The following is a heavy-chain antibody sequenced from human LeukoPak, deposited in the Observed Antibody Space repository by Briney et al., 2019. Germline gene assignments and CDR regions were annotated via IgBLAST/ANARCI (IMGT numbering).Heavy chain of an antibody. CDR3: ARHRLTGDLGYFDL. CDR1: GGSISSYY. D-gene: IGHD7-27*01. CDR2: IYYSGST. V-gene: IGHV4-59*08. Sequence: SETLSLTCTVSGGSISSYYWSWIRQPPGKGLEWIGYIYYSGSTNYNPSLKSRVTISVDTSKNQFSLKLSSVTAADTAVYYCARHRLTGDLGYFDLWGRGTLVTVSS. J-gene: IGHJ2*01.